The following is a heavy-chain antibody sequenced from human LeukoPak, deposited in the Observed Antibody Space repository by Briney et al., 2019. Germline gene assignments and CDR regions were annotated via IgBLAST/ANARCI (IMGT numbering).Heavy chain of an antibody. V-gene: IGHV4-61*02. CDR1: GGSISSGSYY. J-gene: IGHJ5*02. CDR3: AREDWEQQLVLA. CDR2: IYTSGST. D-gene: IGHD6-13*01. Sequence: PSQTLSLTCTVSGGSISSGSYYWSWIRQPAGKGLEWIGRIYTSGSTNYNPSLKSRVTISVDTSKNQFSLKLSSVTAADTAVYYCAREDWEQQLVLAWGQGTLVTVSS.